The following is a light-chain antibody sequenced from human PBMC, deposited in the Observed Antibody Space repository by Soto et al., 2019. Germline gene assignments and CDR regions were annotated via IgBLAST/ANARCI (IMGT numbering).Light chain of an antibody. CDR1: SSDVGTYNL. CDR2: EGS. Sequence: QSALTQPACVSGSPGQSSTISYTGTSSDVGTYNLVSWYQQHPGKAPKLMIYEGSKRPSGVSNRFSGSKSGNTASLTISGLQAEDEADYYCCSYAGISTFVVFGGGTKLTVL. V-gene: IGLV2-23*03. J-gene: IGLJ2*01. CDR3: CSYAGISTFVV.